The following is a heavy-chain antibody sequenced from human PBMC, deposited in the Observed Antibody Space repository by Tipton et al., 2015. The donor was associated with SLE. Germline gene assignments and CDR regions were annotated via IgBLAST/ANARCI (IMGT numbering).Heavy chain of an antibody. CDR3: ASRSMITFGGVIALNWFDP. CDR2: INHSGST. D-gene: IGHD3-16*02. V-gene: IGHV4-39*07. J-gene: IGHJ5*02. Sequence: TLSLTCTVSGGSISTGSYYWGWIRQPPGKGLEWIGEINHSGSTNYNPSLKSRVTISVDTSKNQFSLKLSSVTAADTAVYYCASRSMITFGGVIALNWFDPWGQGTLVTVSS. CDR1: GGSISTGSYY.